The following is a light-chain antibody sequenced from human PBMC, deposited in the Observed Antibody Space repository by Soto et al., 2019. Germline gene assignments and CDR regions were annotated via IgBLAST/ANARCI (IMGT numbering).Light chain of an antibody. J-gene: IGLJ2*01. Sequence: QSALTHPASVSVSPGQSITISCTGTSSDVGRYKLVSWYQQHPGKAPKLMIYDVSNRPSGVSNRFSGSKSGTTASLTISGLQAEDEADYYCSSYTTSTTLIFGGGTQLTVL. CDR3: SSYTTSTTLI. CDR1: SSDVGRYKL. CDR2: DVS. V-gene: IGLV2-14*03.